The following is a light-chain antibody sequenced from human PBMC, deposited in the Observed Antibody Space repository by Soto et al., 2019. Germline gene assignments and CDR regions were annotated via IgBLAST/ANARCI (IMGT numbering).Light chain of an antibody. CDR2: GAS. CDR1: QSVSSSY. Sequence: EIVLTQSPGTLSLSPGEIATLSCRSSQSVSSSYLAWYQQKPGQAPRLLIYGASSRATGIPDRFSGSGSGTDFTLTISRLEPEDFAVDYCQQYVSSPRTFGKGTKVAIK. CDR3: QQYVSSPRT. J-gene: IGKJ1*01. V-gene: IGKV3-20*01.